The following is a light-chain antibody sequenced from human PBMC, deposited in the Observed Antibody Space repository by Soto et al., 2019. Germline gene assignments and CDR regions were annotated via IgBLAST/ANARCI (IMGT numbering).Light chain of an antibody. J-gene: IGKJ1*01. CDR2: GAS. V-gene: IGKV1-12*01. Sequence: DIQMTQSPASVSASVGDRVTITCRASQPITQWLAWYQQKPGKAPQLLISGASTLRSEVPSRFSGSGSGTDFSLTISSLQPEDFATYYCQQANSFPLTFGQGTKVEIK. CDR1: QPITQW. CDR3: QQANSFPLT.